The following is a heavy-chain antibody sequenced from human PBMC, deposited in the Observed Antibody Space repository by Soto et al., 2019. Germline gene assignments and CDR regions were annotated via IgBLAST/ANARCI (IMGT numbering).Heavy chain of an antibody. CDR1: GFTFSSYS. D-gene: IGHD4-17*01. V-gene: IGHV3-48*02. Sequence: EVQLVESGGGLVQPGKSLRLSCEASGFTFSSYSMNWVRQAPGKGLEWVSFISDDSTIYYADSVKGRFTISRDNAKNSLFLQMNSLRDEDTAVYYCAITRHSGDYGPIDCWGQGTLVTVSS. CDR3: AITRHSGDYGPIDC. CDR2: ISDDSTI. J-gene: IGHJ4*02.